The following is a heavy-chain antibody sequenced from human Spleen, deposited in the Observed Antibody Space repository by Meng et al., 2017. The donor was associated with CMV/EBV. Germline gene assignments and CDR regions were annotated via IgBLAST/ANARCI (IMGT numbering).Heavy chain of an antibody. CDR2: ISDSGDSP. CDR3: ARISPGGLAVAGRENWFDP. V-gene: IGHV3-23*01. J-gene: IGHJ5*02. CDR1: GFTFKSYA. D-gene: IGHD6-19*01. Sequence: GESLKISCTASGFTFKSYAMTWVRQAPGKGLEWISLISDSGDSPYYADSVKGRFTISRDNAKNSLYLQMNSLRAEDTAVYYCARISPGGLAVAGRENWFDPWGQGTLVTVSS.